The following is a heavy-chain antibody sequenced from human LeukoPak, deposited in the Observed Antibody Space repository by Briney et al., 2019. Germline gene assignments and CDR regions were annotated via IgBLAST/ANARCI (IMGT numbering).Heavy chain of an antibody. CDR2: IQNSGST. Sequence: PGGSLRLASAASGFTVSSTYMSWVRQAPGKGLEWISVIQNSGSTYYADSVRGRFTLSRDNSKNTLYLEMNSLTADDTAVYHCARGRVSLSYFDNCGQGTLVTVSS. J-gene: IGHJ4*02. V-gene: IGHV3-66*01. CDR3: ARGRVSLSYFDN. CDR1: GFTVSSTY. D-gene: IGHD2-21*01.